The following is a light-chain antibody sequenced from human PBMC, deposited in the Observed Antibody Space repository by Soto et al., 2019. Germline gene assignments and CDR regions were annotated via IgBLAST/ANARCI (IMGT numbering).Light chain of an antibody. Sequence: DPQMTQSPFSLSASVGDRVTITCRAGQGINNYLAWFQQKPGKAPKTLIYAASTLVSGVPSRFSVSGPVSDFTLSISGLQPEDFATDYCEQYQRYPITFGQGTRLEIK. CDR3: EQYQRYPIT. J-gene: IGKJ5*01. CDR2: AAS. CDR1: QGINNY. V-gene: IGKV1-16*01.